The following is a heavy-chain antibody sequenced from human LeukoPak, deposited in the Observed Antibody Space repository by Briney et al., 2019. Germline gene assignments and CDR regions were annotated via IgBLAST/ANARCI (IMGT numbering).Heavy chain of an antibody. D-gene: IGHD3-22*01. Sequence: KPSETLSLTCAVYGGSFSGYYWSWIRQPPGKGLEWIGEINHSGSTNYNLSLKSRVTISVDTSKNQFSLKLSSVTAADTAVYYCARATMYYYDSSGYPPNYWGQGTLVTVSS. J-gene: IGHJ4*02. V-gene: IGHV4-34*01. CDR2: INHSGST. CDR1: GGSFSGYY. CDR3: ARATMYYYDSSGYPPNY.